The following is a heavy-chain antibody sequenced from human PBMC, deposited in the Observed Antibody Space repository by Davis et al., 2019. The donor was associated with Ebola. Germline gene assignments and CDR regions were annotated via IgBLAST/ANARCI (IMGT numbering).Heavy chain of an antibody. CDR3: ARARLGGVWFGGTSN. CDR2: ISSNGGST. CDR1: GFTFSSYA. D-gene: IGHD3-10*01. J-gene: IGHJ4*02. V-gene: IGHV3-64*01. Sequence: GESLKISCAASGFTFSSYAMHWVRQAPGKGLEYVSAISSNGGSTYYANSVKGRFTISRDNSKNTLYLQMGSLRAEDMAVYYCARARLGGVWFGGTSNWGQGTLVTVSS.